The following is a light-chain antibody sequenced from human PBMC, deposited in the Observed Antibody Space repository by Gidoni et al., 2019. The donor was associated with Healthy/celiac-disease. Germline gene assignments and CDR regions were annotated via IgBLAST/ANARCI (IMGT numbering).Light chain of an antibody. CDR1: QTIDDW. J-gene: IGKJ2*01. CDR2: KAS. Sequence: DIQMTQSPPTLSASVGYRVTITCRPSQTIDDWVAWYQQKPGKVPNLLIYKASNLEFGVPSRFSGSGSGTEFTLTISSLQPDDVESYYCQEYRTFSFGQGTKLKIK. CDR3: QEYRTFS. V-gene: IGKV1-5*03.